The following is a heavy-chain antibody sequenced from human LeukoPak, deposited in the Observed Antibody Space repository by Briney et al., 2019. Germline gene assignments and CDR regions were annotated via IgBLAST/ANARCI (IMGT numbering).Heavy chain of an antibody. CDR1: GFTFGSYG. CDR3: AKDLTTVTTQGDY. Sequence: GGSLRLSCAASGFTFGSYGLHWVRQAPGKGLEWVAFIRYDGSDKYYADSVKGRFTISRDNSKNTLYLQMNSLRTEDTAVYYCAKDLTTVTTQGDYWGQGTLVTVSS. J-gene: IGHJ4*02. CDR2: IRYDGSDK. V-gene: IGHV3-30*02. D-gene: IGHD4-17*01.